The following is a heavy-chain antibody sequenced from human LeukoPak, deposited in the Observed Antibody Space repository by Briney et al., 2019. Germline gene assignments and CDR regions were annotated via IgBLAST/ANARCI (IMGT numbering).Heavy chain of an antibody. D-gene: IGHD2-2*01. CDR2: IYYSGST. CDR1: GGSISSSSYY. CDR3: ARENCSSTSCWIPYYYYYMDV. Sequence: SETLSLTCTVSGGSISSSSYYWGWIRQPPGKGLEWIGGIYYSGSTYYNPSLKSRVTISVDTSKNQFSLKLSSVTAADTAVYYCARENCSSTSCWIPYYYYYMDVWGKGTTVTVSS. V-gene: IGHV4-39*07. J-gene: IGHJ6*03.